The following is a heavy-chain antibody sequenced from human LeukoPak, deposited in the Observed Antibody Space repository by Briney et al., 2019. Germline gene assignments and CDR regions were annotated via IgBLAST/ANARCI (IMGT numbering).Heavy chain of an antibody. CDR1: GFTFSTYA. Sequence: GGSLRLSCVASGFTFSTYAMSGLRQATGKGLEWVSFSTGSGDTTTYADSVKGRFTISRDNPKNTLYLQMNSLRGEDTAVYYCAKVITGWYNFDYWGQGTLVTVSS. CDR2: STGSGDTT. V-gene: IGHV3-23*01. CDR3: AKVITGWYNFDY. J-gene: IGHJ4*02. D-gene: IGHD6-19*01.